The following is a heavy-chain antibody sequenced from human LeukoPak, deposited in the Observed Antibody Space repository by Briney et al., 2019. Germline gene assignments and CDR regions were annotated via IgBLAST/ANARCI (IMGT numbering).Heavy chain of an antibody. D-gene: IGHD1-14*01. CDR1: GFSFRDSW. CDR2: INQDGREK. V-gene: IGHV3-7*05. CDR3: TKAPNRYYFDY. Sequence: GGSLRLSCAHSGFSFRDSWMSWVRRAPGKGLEWVAYINQDGREKYYVDSVKGRFTISRDNAKNSVYLQMDSLRAEDTAVYHCTKAPNRYYFDYWGLGTLVTVS. J-gene: IGHJ4*02.